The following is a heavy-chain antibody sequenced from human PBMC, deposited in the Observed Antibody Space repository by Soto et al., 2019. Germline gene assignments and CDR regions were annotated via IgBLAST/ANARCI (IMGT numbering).Heavy chain of an antibody. CDR3: SGDLTELFDF. CDR1: CYTFTSSG. J-gene: IGHJ6*02. CDR2: ISAYNGNT. D-gene: IGHD1-26*01. V-gene: IGHV1-18*01. Sequence: APVRVSCKASCYTFTSSGISWVRQPPGQGLEWMGWISAYNGNTNYAQKLQGRVTMTTDTSTSTAYMELRSLTSDDTAVYYCSGDLTELFDFWGQGTTVTVS.